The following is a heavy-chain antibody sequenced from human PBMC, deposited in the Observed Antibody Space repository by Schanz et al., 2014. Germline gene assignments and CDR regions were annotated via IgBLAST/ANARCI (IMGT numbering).Heavy chain of an antibody. CDR2: INHSGST. CDR3: ARLTPVGDGDTDAFDI. Sequence: QVQLQESGPGLVKPSETLSLTCTVSGGSMSSFYWNWIRQPAGKGLEWIGDINHSGSTNYNPSLKSRLTISGDTSNNQFSLRLTSVPAADTAMYYCARLTPVGDGDTDAFDIWGQGTMVAVSS. V-gene: IGHV4-59*12. J-gene: IGHJ3*02. D-gene: IGHD4-17*01. CDR1: GGSMSSFY.